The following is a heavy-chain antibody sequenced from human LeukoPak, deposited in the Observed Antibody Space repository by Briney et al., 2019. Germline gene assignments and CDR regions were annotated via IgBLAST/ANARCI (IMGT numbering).Heavy chain of an antibody. CDR3: ARDDRGAKVDIDH. V-gene: IGHV1-18*01. CDR2: ISAYNGNR. Sequence: ASVTVSCKASGYSFGDYGFSWVRQAPGQGLEWLGWISAYNGNRNYAQKVEGRVTMTTDTSTSTAYLELRDLRPDDTAVYYCARDDRGAKVDIDHWGQGTMLIVCS. D-gene: IGHD2-15*01. CDR1: GYSFGDYG. J-gene: IGHJ5*02.